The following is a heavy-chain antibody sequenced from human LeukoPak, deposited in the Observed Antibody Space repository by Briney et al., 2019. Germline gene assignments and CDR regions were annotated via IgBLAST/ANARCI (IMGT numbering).Heavy chain of an antibody. CDR2: TYYRSKWYN. CDR3: AREVTVFGAVRGSRDAFNM. J-gene: IGHJ3*02. D-gene: IGHD3-3*01. Sequence: SQTLSLTCAISGDSVSSNSAAWNWIRQSPSRGLEWLGRTYYRSKWYNDYAVSLKSRITINPDTSKNQFSLQLNSVTPEDTAVYYCAREVTVFGAVRGSRDAFNMWGQGTLVTVSS. CDR1: GDSVSSNSAA. V-gene: IGHV6-1*01.